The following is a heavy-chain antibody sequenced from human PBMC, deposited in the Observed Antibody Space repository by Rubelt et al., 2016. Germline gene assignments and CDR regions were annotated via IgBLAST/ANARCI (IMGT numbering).Heavy chain of an antibody. J-gene: IGHJ4*02. CDR1: GFTFGDYG. CDR2: ISYDGSNQ. D-gene: IGHD6-13*01. CDR3: VSSSLDY. V-gene: IGHV3-30*03. Sequence: AVSGFTFGDYGMHWVRQAPGKGLEWVAVISYDGSNQYYADPVKGRFTISRDNAKNTLLLEMNSLSVEDTAVYYCVSSSLDYWGQGTLVTVSS.